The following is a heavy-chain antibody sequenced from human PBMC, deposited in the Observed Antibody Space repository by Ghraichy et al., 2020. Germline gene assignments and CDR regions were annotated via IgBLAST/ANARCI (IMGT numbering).Heavy chain of an antibody. CDR3: ARSSLSWGWLQYRAFDI. J-gene: IGHJ3*02. CDR1: GGTFSSYA. Sequence: SVKVSCKASGGTFSSYAISWVRQAPGQGLEWMGGIIPIFGTANYAQKFQGRVTITADESTSTAYMELSSLRSEDTAVYYCARSSLSWGWLQYRAFDIWGQGTMVTVSS. CDR2: IIPIFGTA. D-gene: IGHD5-24*01. V-gene: IGHV1-69*13.